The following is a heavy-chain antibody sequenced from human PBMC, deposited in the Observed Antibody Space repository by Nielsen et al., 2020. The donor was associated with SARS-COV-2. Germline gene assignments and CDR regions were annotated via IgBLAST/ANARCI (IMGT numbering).Heavy chain of an antibody. V-gene: IGHV3-43D*03. D-gene: IGHD3-10*01. J-gene: IGHJ4*02. Sequence: GESLKISCAASGFTFDDYAMHWVRQAPGKGLEWVSFISWDGGSTHYADSVKGRFTISRDNSKNSLYLQMNSLRAEDTALYYCAKANDYTSGSYYDYWGQGTLVTVSS. CDR1: GFTFDDYA. CDR3: AKANDYTSGSYYDY. CDR2: ISWDGGST.